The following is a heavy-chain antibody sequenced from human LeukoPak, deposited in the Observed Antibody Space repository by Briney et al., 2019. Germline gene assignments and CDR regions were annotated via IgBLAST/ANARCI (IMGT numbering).Heavy chain of an antibody. Sequence: SQTLSLTCAVSGGSMSSGGYSWSWIRQPPGKGLEWIGYIYHSGSTYYNPSLKSRVTISVDRSKNQFSLKLSSVTAADTAVYYCARDTNARTGSFDYWGQGTPVTVSS. J-gene: IGHJ4*02. D-gene: IGHD1-1*01. CDR1: GGSMSSGGYS. CDR3: ARDTNARTGSFDY. CDR2: IYHSGST. V-gene: IGHV4-30-2*01.